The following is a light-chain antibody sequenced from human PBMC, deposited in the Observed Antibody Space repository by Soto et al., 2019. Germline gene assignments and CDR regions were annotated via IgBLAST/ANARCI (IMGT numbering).Light chain of an antibody. V-gene: IGLV1-44*01. J-gene: IGLJ1*01. CDR3: AAWDDSLNGHV. CDR2: TNY. Sequence: QSVLTQPPSASGTPGQRVTISCSASSSNIGTNPVNWYQQLPGTAPKLLIYTNYQRPSGVPDRFCGSHSGTSASLAISGLQCEDEADYYGAAWDDSLNGHVFGTGTKLTVL. CDR1: SSNIGTNP.